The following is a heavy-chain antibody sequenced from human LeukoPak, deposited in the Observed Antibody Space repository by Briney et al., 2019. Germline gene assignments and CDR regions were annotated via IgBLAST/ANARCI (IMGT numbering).Heavy chain of an antibody. CDR3: ARQEGGFDP. V-gene: IGHV4-59*08. J-gene: IGHJ5*02. CDR1: GDSISHYY. D-gene: IGHD1-26*01. Sequence: PSETLSLTCTVSGDSISHYYWSWIRQPPGKVLEWIGYIHHSGSTNYNPSLKSRVTISIDTSKNQFSLKLSSVTAADTAIYHCARQEGGFDPWGQGALVTVSS. CDR2: IHHSGST.